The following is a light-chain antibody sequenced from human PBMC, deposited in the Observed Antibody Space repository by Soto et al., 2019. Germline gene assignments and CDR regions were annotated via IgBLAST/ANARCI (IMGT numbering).Light chain of an antibody. J-gene: IGLJ1*01. Sequence: QSVLTQPASVSGSPGQSITISCTGTSRDVGAYDYVSWYLQYPDKAPQLLIYYVDHRPSGVSSRFSGSKSGNTASLTISGLQAEDEGDYYCCLYADGSIYFFGTGTKVTVL. CDR2: YVD. CDR3: CLYADGSIYF. CDR1: SRDVGAYDY. V-gene: IGLV2-14*03.